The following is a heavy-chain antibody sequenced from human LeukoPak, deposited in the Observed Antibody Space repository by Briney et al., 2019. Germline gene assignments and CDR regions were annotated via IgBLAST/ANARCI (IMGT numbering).Heavy chain of an antibody. J-gene: IGHJ4*02. CDR3: AKAGIGVLGYFDY. CDR2: IRSSGGGT. D-gene: IGHD6-19*01. V-gene: IGHV3-23*01. Sequence: GGSPRLSCAASGFTFSSYSMNWVRQAPGKGLEWVSAIRSSGGGTYYADSVKGRFTISRDNSKNTLYLQMNSLRDEDTALYYCAKAGIGVLGYFDYWGQGTLASVSS. CDR1: GFTFSSYS.